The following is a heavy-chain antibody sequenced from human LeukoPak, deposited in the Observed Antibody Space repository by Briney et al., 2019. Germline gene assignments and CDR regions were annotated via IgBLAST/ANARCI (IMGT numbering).Heavy chain of an antibody. D-gene: IGHD2-2*01. CDR1: GFTFSSYA. V-gene: IGHV3-23*01. Sequence: GGSLRLSCAASGFTFSSYAMSWVRQAPGKGLEWVSAISGSGGSSYYADSVKGRFTISRDNSKNTLYLQMNSLRAEDTAVYYCARDRAGSTSPDYWGQGTLVTVSS. CDR2: ISGSGGSS. CDR3: ARDRAGSTSPDY. J-gene: IGHJ4*02.